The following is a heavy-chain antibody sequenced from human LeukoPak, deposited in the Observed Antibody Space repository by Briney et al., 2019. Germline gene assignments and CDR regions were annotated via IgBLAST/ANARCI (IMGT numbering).Heavy chain of an antibody. Sequence: RLGGSLRLSCAASGFTFDDYGMSWVRQAPGKGLEWVSGINWNGGSTGYADSVKGRFTISRDNAKNSLYLQMDSLRADDTALYYCATLTGPRTFDYWGQGTLVTVSS. CDR1: GFTFDDYG. D-gene: IGHD1-20*01. CDR2: INWNGGST. V-gene: IGHV3-20*04. J-gene: IGHJ4*02. CDR3: ATLTGPRTFDY.